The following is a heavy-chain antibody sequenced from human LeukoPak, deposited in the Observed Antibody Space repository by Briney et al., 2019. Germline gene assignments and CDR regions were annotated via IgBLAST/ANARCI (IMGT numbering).Heavy chain of an antibody. CDR3: ARGDWWATTIVDL. Sequence: PGGSLRLSCAASGFTFNIYEFNWVRQAPGKGLEWVSYISTSDSTIYYADSVKGRFTISRDNAKNSLYLQMNSLRLEDTAIYYCARGDWWATTIVDLWGQGTPVTVSS. D-gene: IGHD1-26*01. J-gene: IGHJ5*02. CDR1: GFTFNIYE. CDR2: ISTSDSTI. V-gene: IGHV3-48*03.